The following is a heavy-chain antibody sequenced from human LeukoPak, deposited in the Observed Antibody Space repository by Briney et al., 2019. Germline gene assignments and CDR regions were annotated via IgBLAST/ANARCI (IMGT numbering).Heavy chain of an antibody. CDR1: GFTFSSYA. J-gene: IGHJ4*02. Sequence: PGRSLRLSCAASGFTFSSYAMHWVRQAPGKGLEWVAVISYDGSNKYYADSVKGRFTISRDNSKNTLYLQMNSLRAEDTAVYYCARALTYCSTVSCTYFDYWGQGTLVTVSS. V-gene: IGHV3-30-3*01. CDR3: ARALTYCSTVSCTYFDY. D-gene: IGHD2-15*01. CDR2: ISYDGSNK.